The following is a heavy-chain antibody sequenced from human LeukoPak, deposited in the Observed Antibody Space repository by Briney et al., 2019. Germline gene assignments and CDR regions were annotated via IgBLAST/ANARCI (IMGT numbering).Heavy chain of an antibody. Sequence: ASVKVSCKASGYSFTNSSISWVRQAPGRGLEWMGWISAYNSNTKYVQKFQGRVSLTTDTSTSTAYMELRRLRSDDTAIYYCARDGVRPMDYWGQGTLVSVSA. D-gene: IGHD2-2*01. J-gene: IGHJ4*02. CDR2: ISAYNSNT. CDR3: ARDGVRPMDY. V-gene: IGHV1-18*01. CDR1: GYSFTNSS.